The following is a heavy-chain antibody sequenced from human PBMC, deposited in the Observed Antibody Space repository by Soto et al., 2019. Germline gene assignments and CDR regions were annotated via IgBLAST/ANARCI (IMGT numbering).Heavy chain of an antibody. V-gene: IGHV1-18*01. CDR1: GYTFTSYG. CDR3: ARGLTYSSGWYWSSYYGMDV. J-gene: IGHJ6*02. D-gene: IGHD6-19*01. Sequence: ASVKVSCKASGYTFTSYGISWVRQAPGQGLEWMGWISAYNGNTNYAQKLQGRVTMTTDTSTSTAYMELRSLRSDDTAVYYCARGLTYSSGWYWSSYYGMDVCGQGTTVSVSS. CDR2: ISAYNGNT.